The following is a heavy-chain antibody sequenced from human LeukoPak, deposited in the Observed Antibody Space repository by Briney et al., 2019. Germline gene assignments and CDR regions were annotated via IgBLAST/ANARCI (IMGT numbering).Heavy chain of an antibody. V-gene: IGHV4-59*08. Sequence: SETLSLTCTVSGGSISSYYWSWIRQPPGKGLEWIGYIYYSGSTNYNPSLKSRVTISVDTSKNQFSLKLSSVTAADTAVYYCARGAGYYYYGMDVWGQGTTVTVSS. CDR1: GGSISSYY. D-gene: IGHD4/OR15-4a*01. J-gene: IGHJ6*02. CDR3: ARGAGYYYYGMDV. CDR2: IYYSGST.